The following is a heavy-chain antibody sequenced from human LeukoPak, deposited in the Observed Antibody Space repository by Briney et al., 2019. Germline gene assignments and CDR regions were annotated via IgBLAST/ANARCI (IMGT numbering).Heavy chain of an antibody. CDR1: GSIFRTYA. J-gene: IGHJ4*02. CDR3: AKVGSGSPYYFDY. CDR2: ISGSGGSGGSA. V-gene: IGHV3-23*01. Sequence: GGSLGLSCAASGSIFRTYAMSWVRQAPGKGLEWVSAISGSGGSGGSAFYADSVKGRFTISRDNSKNTLYLQMNSLRAEDTAVYYCAKVGSGSPYYFDYWGQGTLVTVSS. D-gene: IGHD1-26*01.